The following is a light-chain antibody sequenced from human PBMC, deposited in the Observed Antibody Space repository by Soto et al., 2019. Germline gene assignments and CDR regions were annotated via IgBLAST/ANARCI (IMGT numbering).Light chain of an antibody. Sequence: EILLTQSPGTLSLSPGERATLSCRASQSVSSSYLAWYQQKPGQAPRLLIYGASSRATGIPDRFSGSGSGTDFTLTISRVEHDDFAVYYCQHFRAFGQGTRLEIK. J-gene: IGKJ5*01. CDR1: QSVSSSY. CDR2: GAS. V-gene: IGKV3-20*01. CDR3: QHFRA.